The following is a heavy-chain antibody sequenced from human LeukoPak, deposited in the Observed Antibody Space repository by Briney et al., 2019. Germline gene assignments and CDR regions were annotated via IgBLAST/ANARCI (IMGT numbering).Heavy chain of an antibody. V-gene: IGHV4-59*08. CDR1: GGSISSYY. J-gene: IGHJ4*02. D-gene: IGHD6-19*01. CDR2: IYYSGST. Sequence: SETLSLTCTVSGGSISSYYWSWIRQPPGKGLEWIGYIYYSGSTNYNPSLESRVTISVDTSKNQFSLKLSSVTAADTAVYYCARASSGWYPDYWGQGTLVTVSS. CDR3: ARASSGWYPDY.